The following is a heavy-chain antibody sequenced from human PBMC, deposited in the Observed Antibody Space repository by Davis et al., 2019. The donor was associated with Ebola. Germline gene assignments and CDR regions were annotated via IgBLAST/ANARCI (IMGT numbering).Heavy chain of an antibody. V-gene: IGHV3-30*03. CDR3: GSVFEY. CDR2: ISYDGSNK. J-gene: IGHJ4*02. Sequence: PGGSLRLSCAASGFTFSSYGMHWVRQAPGKGLEWVAVISYDGSNKYYADSVKGRFTISRDNAKNTLSLQMNSLRAEDTAVYYCGSVFEYWSQGTLVTVSS. D-gene: IGHD5/OR15-5a*01. CDR1: GFTFSSYG.